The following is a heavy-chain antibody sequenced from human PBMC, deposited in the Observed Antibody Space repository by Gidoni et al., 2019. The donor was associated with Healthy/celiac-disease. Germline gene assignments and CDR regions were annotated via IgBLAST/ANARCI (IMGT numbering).Heavy chain of an antibody. V-gene: IGHV3-64D*06. CDR2: ISSNGGST. CDR1: GFTFSSYA. D-gene: IGHD3-22*01. Sequence: EVQLVESGGGLVQPGGSLRLSCSASGFTFSSYAMHWVRQAPGKGLEYVSAISSNGGSTYYADSVKGRFTISRDNSKNTLYLQMSSLRAEDTAVYYCVNHKGTYYYDSSGSDAFDIWGQGTMVTVSS. CDR3: VNHKGTYYYDSSGSDAFDI. J-gene: IGHJ3*02.